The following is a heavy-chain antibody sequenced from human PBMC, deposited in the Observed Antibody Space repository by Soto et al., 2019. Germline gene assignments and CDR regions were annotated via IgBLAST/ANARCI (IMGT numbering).Heavy chain of an antibody. J-gene: IGHJ5*02. CDR1: GFTFSSYG. CDR3: AKPRVYCTNGVCPAAS. D-gene: IGHD2-8*01. CDR2: ISYDGSNK. V-gene: IGHV3-30*18. Sequence: PGGSLRLSCAASGFTFSSYGMHWVRQAPGKGLEWVAVISYDGSNKYYADSVKGRFTISRDNSNYTLYLQMDSLRAEDTALYFCAKPRVYCTNGVCPAASWGQGVLVTVSS.